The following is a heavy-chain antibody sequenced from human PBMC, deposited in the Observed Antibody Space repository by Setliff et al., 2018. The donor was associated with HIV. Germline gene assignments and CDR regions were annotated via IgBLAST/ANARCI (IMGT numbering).Heavy chain of an antibody. D-gene: IGHD6-13*01. CDR2: IYTSGST. CDR3: ARVGQQQLVLDDAFDI. V-gene: IGHV4-4*07. CDR1: GGSISSYY. J-gene: IGHJ3*02. Sequence: SETLSLTCTVSGGSISSYYWSWIRQPAGKGLEWIGRIYTSGSTNYNPSLKSRVTMSVDTSKNQFSLKLSSVTAADTAVYYCARVGQQQLVLDDAFDIWGQGTMVTVSS.